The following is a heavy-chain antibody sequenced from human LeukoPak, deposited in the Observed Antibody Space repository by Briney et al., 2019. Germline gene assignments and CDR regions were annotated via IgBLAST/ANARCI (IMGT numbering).Heavy chain of an antibody. CDR2: ISAYNGNT. D-gene: IGHD3-3*01. V-gene: IGHV1-18*01. CDR3: ARSSITIFGVVTNFDY. CDR1: GYTFTSYG. J-gene: IGHJ4*02. Sequence: ASVKVSCKASGYTFTSYGISWVRQAPGQGLEWMGWISAYNGNTNYAQKPQGRVTMTTDTSTSTAYMELRSLRSDDTAVYYCARSSITIFGVVTNFDYWGQGTLVTVSS.